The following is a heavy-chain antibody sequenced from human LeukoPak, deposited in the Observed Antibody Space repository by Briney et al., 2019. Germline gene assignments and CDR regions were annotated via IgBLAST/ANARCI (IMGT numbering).Heavy chain of an antibody. CDR3: ARDRDYGDPASRWFDP. J-gene: IGHJ5*02. CDR1: GFTLSSYS. Sequence: GGSLRLSCAASGFTLSSYSMNWVRQAPGKGLEWVSYISSSGSTIYYADSVKGRFTISRDNAKNSLYLQMNSLRAEDTAVYYCARDRDYGDPASRWFDPWGQGTLVTVSS. CDR2: ISSSGSTI. V-gene: IGHV3-48*04. D-gene: IGHD4-17*01.